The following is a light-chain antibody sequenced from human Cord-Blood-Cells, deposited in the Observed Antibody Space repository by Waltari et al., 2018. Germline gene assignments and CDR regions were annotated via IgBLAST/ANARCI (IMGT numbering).Light chain of an antibody. CDR2: DVS. J-gene: IGLJ3*02. Sequence: QSALTQPASVSGSPGQSITISCTGTSSDVGGYNYVSLYQQPPGKAPKLMIYDVSKRPSGVSNRFSGSKSGNTASLTISGLQAEDEADYYCSSYTSSSTFDWVFGGGTKLTVL. V-gene: IGLV2-14*01. CDR1: SSDVGGYNY. CDR3: SSYTSSSTFDWV.